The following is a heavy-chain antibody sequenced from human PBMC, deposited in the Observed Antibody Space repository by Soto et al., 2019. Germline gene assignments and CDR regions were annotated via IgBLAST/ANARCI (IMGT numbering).Heavy chain of an antibody. Sequence: GALRLSCAASRFPFSIYAMHWVRQAPGKGPEWVAVISYHGSNKDYADSVKGRFTISRDNSKNTLYLQMNSLRGEDTAVYYCAKDRQLGSSLYYFDYWGQGTLVTVSS. D-gene: IGHD5-18*01. CDR2: ISYHGSNK. CDR3: AKDRQLGSSLYYFDY. V-gene: IGHV3-30*04. J-gene: IGHJ4*02. CDR1: RFPFSIYA.